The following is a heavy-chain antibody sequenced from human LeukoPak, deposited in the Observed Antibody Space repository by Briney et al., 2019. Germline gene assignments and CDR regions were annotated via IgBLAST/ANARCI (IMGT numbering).Heavy chain of an antibody. Sequence: SETLSLTCTVSGGSISGYYWSWIRQPPGKGLEWIGYIYYSGSTNYNPSLKSRVTISVDTSKNQFSLKLNSVTAADTAAYYCARSYCSGGSCHVAGMDVWGKGTTVTVSS. CDR2: IYYSGST. V-gene: IGHV4-59*01. CDR3: ARSYCSGGSCHVAGMDV. CDR1: GGSISGYY. D-gene: IGHD2-15*01. J-gene: IGHJ6*04.